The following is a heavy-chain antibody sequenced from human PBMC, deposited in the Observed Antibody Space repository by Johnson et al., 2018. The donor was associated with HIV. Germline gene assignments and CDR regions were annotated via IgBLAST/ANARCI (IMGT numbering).Heavy chain of an antibody. D-gene: IGHD2-21*01. CDR3: AKAYCPGCDAFDV. Sequence: MLLVESGGGVVQPGRSLRLSCAASGFRFSTYALHWVRQTPGKGLEWVALISDDGSKIYHADSVKGRFTISRDNSKNTQYLQMNSLRVEDTGLYYCAKAYCPGCDAFDVWGHGTMVTVSS. CDR1: GFRFSTYA. V-gene: IGHV3-30*04. CDR2: ISDDGSKI. J-gene: IGHJ3*01.